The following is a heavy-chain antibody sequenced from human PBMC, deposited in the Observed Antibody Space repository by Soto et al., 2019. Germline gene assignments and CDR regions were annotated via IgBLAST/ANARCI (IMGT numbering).Heavy chain of an antibody. J-gene: IGHJ6*02. V-gene: IGHV4-34*01. D-gene: IGHD6-6*01. CDR3: AGREFASSSFHYYYYAVDV. CDR1: GGSFSDYF. CDR2: INHSGST. Sequence: TSETLSLTCAVYGGSFSDYFWTWIRQPPGKGLEWIGEINHSGSTNFNPSLKSRVAISADTSRNQFSLSVTSVTAADTAVYYCAGREFASSSFHYYYYAVDVWGQGTTVTVSS.